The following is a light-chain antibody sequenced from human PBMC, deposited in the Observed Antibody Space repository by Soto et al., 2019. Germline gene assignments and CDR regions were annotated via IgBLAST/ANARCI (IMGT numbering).Light chain of an antibody. CDR1: DSNIGSNP. V-gene: IGLV1-47*01. Sequence: QSVLTQPPSASGTPGQRVTISCSGGDSNIGSNPVYWYQQLPGTAPKLVIHTNDQRPSGVPDRFSGSKSGTSATLAISGLRSEDEADYYCQSYDSSLSGYVFGTGTKLTVL. CDR2: TND. CDR3: QSYDSSLSGYV. J-gene: IGLJ1*01.